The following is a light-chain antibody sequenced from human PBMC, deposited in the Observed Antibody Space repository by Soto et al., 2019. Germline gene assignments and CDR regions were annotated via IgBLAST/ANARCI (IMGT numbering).Light chain of an antibody. J-gene: IGKJ4*01. CDR2: DAS. V-gene: IGKV3-15*01. CDR1: QSISSY. Sequence: EIVMTQSPATLSVSPGERATLSCRASQSISSYLAWYQQKPGQAPRLLIYDASTRATGIPARFSGSGSGTEFTLTISSPQSEDFAVYYCQHYNNWPLAFGGGTKVEIK. CDR3: QHYNNWPLA.